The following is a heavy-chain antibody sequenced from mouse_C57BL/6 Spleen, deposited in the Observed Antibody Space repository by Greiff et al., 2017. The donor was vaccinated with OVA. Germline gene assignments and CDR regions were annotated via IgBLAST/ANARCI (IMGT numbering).Heavy chain of an antibody. Sequence: VQRVESGTELVKPGASVKLSCKASGYTFTSYWMHWVKQRPGQGLEWIGNINPSNGGTNYNEKFKSKATLTVDKSSSTAYMQLSSLTSEDSAVYYCARSGATAFAYWGQGALVTVSA. D-gene: IGHD3-1*01. J-gene: IGHJ3*01. V-gene: IGHV1-53*01. CDR3: ARSGATAFAY. CDR2: INPSNGGT. CDR1: GYTFTSYW.